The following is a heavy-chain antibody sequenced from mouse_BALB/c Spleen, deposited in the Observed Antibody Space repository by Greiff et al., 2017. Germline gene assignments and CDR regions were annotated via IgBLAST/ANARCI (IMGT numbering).Heavy chain of an antibody. CDR2: ISSGGSYT. CDR1: GFTFSSYA. CDR3: AKVTTGFFDV. Sequence: EVQVVESGGGLVKPGGSLKLSCAASGFTFSSYAMSWVRQSPEKRLEWVAEISSGGSYTYYPDTVTGRFTISRDNAKNTLYLEMSSLRSEDTAMYYCAKVTTGFFDVWCAGTTVTVSS. D-gene: IGHD2-12*01. J-gene: IGHJ1*01. V-gene: IGHV5-9-4*01.